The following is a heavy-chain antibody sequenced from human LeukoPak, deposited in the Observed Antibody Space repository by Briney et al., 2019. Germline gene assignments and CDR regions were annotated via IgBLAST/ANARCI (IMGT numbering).Heavy chain of an antibody. CDR2: ISSRGTTT. CDR3: ARDRDGDF. CDR1: GFTLRSYE. V-gene: IGHV3-48*03. J-gene: IGHJ4*02. Sequence: GGSLRLSCAASGFTLRSYEMNWVRQALGKGLEWVSYISSRGTTTYYADSVRGRFTVSRDNAKNSLCLQMNSLRAEDTAIYYCARDRDGDFWGQGTMVTVSS.